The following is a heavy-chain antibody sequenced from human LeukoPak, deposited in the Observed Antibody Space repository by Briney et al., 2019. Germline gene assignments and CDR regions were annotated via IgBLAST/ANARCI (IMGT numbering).Heavy chain of an antibody. CDR2: IYSGGST. Sequence: GGSLRLSCAASGFTVSSNYMSWVRQAPGRGLECVSVIYSGGSTYYADSVKGRFTISRDNSKNTLYLQMNSLRAEDTAVYYCATLRGRSSGYYPPSYWGQGTLVTVSS. J-gene: IGHJ4*02. CDR3: ATLRGRSSGYYPPSY. CDR1: GFTVSSNY. D-gene: IGHD3-22*01. V-gene: IGHV3-53*01.